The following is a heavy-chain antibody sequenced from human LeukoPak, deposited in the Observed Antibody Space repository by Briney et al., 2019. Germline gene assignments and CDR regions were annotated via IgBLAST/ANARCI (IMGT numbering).Heavy chain of an antibody. V-gene: IGHV3-7*01. Sequence: GGSLRLSCAASGFTFSSYSMNWVRQAPGRGLEWVANIKQDGSETYYLDSVKGRFTLSRDNARNSLYLQMTSLSAEDTAVYYCARARGFSVGWAVDAFDIWGPGTVVTVSS. CDR1: GFTFSSYS. D-gene: IGHD6-19*01. CDR3: ARARGFSVGWAVDAFDI. J-gene: IGHJ3*02. CDR2: IKQDGSET.